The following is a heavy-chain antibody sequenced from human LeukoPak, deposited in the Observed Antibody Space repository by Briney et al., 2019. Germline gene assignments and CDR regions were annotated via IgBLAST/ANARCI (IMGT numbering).Heavy chain of an antibody. CDR1: GGSISSYH. D-gene: IGHD3-22*01. Sequence: SETLSLTCTVSGGSISSYHWAWIRQPPGKRLEWIGYIYYSGSTNYNPSLKSRVTISVDTSKNQLSLKLSSVTAADTAVYFCARLRSGYYLVGAFDPWGQGALVTVSS. J-gene: IGHJ5*02. V-gene: IGHV4-59*01. CDR3: ARLRSGYYLVGAFDP. CDR2: IYYSGST.